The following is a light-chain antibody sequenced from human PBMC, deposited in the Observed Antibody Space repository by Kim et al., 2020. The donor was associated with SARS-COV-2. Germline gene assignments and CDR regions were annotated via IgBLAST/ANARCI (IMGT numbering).Light chain of an antibody. CDR2: SPN. Sequence: GPRFTNSWSRSLSNIGGIPVPWYQQAPGTAPKLLIHSPNPRPSGVPDRFSGSKSGTSASLAISGLQSADEADYYCATWGDSQNGWVFGGGTQLTVL. CDR1: LSNIGGIP. J-gene: IGLJ3*02. CDR3: ATWGDSQNGWV. V-gene: IGLV1-44*01.